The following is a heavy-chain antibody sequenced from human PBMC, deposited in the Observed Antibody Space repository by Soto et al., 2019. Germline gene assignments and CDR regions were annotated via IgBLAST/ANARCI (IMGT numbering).Heavy chain of an antibody. CDR2: INPLKGDT. CDR3: ARVKVPAAILGAFDL. CDR1: GYTFSTYG. J-gene: IGHJ3*01. D-gene: IGHD2-2*02. Sequence: GASVKVSCKASGYTFSTYGITWVRQAPGQGLDWMGWINPLKGDTKSAANFQDRVTMTTDTSTRTAYMELRSLRSDDTAVYYCARVKVPAAILGAFDLWGQGTLVIVSS. V-gene: IGHV1-18*01.